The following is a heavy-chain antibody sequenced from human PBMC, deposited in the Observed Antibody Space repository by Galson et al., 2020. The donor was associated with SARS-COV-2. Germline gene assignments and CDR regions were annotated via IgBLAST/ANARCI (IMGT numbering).Heavy chain of an antibody. Sequence: GSLRLSCTASGFRFSAYTMTWVRQAPGKGLEWVSSISGSDKFIYYGDSVRGRFTISRDNAKNSLYLQVNSLRDEDTAVYFCARESSGWSYFDYWGPGTLVTVSS. CDR1: GFRFSAYT. CDR2: ISGSDKFI. D-gene: IGHD6-19*01. V-gene: IGHV3-21*01. CDR3: ARESSGWSYFDY. J-gene: IGHJ4*02.